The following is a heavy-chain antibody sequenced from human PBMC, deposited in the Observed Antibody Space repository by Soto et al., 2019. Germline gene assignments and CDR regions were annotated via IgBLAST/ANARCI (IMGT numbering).Heavy chain of an antibody. CDR2: LSGSGATT. CDR3: VKGSGGFSYGFFHY. V-gene: IGHV3-23*01. J-gene: IGHJ4*02. CDR1: GFAFSSYG. D-gene: IGHD5-18*01. Sequence: GGSLRLSCGASGFAFSSYGMSWVRQAPGKGLEWVTTLSGSGATTYYADSVKGRFTISRDNSRNTLSLQMNSLTAEDTAVYYCVKGSGGFSYGFFHYWGQGALVTVSS.